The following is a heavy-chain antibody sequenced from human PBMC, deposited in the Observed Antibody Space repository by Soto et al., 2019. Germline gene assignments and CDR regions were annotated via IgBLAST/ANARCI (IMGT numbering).Heavy chain of an antibody. D-gene: IGHD3-22*01. J-gene: IGHJ4*02. CDR2: IYYSGST. V-gene: IGHV4-59*01. CDR1: GDSISSYY. Sequence: SETLSLTCAVSGDSISSYYWSWIRQPPGKGLEWIGYIYYSGSTNYNPSLKSRVTISVDTSKNQFSLKLSSVTAADTAVYYCERVYRLYHYDSSYYFDYWGQGTLVTVSS. CDR3: ERVYRLYHYDSSYYFDY.